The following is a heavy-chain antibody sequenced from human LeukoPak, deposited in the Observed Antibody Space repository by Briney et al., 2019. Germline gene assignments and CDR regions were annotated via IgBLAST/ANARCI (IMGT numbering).Heavy chain of an antibody. CDR1: GFTFDDYA. J-gene: IGHJ6*03. D-gene: IGHD4-17*01. CDR2: IKQDGSEK. Sequence: GRSLRLSCAASGFTFDDYAMHWVRQAPGKGLEWVANIKQDGSEKYYVDSVKGRFTISRDNAKNSLYLQMNSLRAEDTAVYYCARAPRAVTPYYYYYYMDVWGKGTTVTVSS. V-gene: IGHV3-7*01. CDR3: ARAPRAVTPYYYYYYMDV.